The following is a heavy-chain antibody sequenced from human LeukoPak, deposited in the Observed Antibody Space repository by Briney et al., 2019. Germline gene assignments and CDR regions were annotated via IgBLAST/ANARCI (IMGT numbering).Heavy chain of an antibody. CDR2: ISGSGGST. J-gene: IGHJ4*02. D-gene: IGHD4-17*01. CDR1: GFTFSSYA. CDR3: ARVLWNGDYPRFDY. V-gene: IGHV3-23*01. Sequence: GGSLRLSCAASGFTFSSYAMSWVRQAPGKGLEWVSAISGSGGSTYYADSVKGRFTISRDNSKSTLYLQMNSLRAEDTAVYYCARVLWNGDYPRFDYWGQGTLVTVSS.